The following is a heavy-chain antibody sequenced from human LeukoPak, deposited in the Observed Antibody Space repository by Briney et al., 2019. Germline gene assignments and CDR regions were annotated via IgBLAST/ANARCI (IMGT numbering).Heavy chain of an antibody. CDR2: KCSSGRI. Sequence: PSETLSLTCTVSGGSISSSSYYWGWIRQPPGKGLEWIASKCSSGRIYYNPSLKSRVTISLDTSKNQIYLNLISVTAADTAVYYCARSVAGNERTANWLDPWGQGTLVTVSS. CDR1: GGSISSSSYY. D-gene: IGHD6-19*01. V-gene: IGHV4-39*01. CDR3: ARSVAGNERTANWLDP. J-gene: IGHJ5*02.